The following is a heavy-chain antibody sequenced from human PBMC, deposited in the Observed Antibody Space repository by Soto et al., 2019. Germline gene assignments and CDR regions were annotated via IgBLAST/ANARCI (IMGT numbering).Heavy chain of an antibody. Sequence: SETLSLTCIVSGGSISSSSYSWAWIRQPPGKGLEWIGTMYYGVNTYYNPSLESRVTTSVDTSKSQFSLKLSSVTAADTAVYNCARALCCGCNCDQAIHIWGQGTMVTVSS. CDR1: GGSISSSSYS. J-gene: IGHJ3*02. D-gene: IGHD2-21*02. CDR2: MYYGVNT. V-gene: IGHV4-39*07. CDR3: ARALCCGCNCDQAIHI.